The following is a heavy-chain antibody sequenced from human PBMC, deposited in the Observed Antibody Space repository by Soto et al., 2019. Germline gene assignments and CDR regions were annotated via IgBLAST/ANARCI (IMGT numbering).Heavy chain of an antibody. V-gene: IGHV1-18*01. CDR2: ISTYNGNT. CDR1: GYPFTSYS. Sequence: QVQLMQSGAEVKKPGASVKVSCKASGYPFTSYSISWVRQAPGQGLEWMGWISTYNGNTNYAQKFQGRLTMTTDTSTSTAYMEVRSLSSDDTAVYYCARGVDYFYQYMDGWGKGTTVTVSS. CDR3: ARGVDYFYQYMDG. J-gene: IGHJ6*03.